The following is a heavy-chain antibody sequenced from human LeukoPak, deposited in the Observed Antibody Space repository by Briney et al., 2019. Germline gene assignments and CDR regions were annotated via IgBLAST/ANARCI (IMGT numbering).Heavy chain of an antibody. D-gene: IGHD6-19*01. J-gene: IGHJ5*02. V-gene: IGHV3-7*03. CDR3: AKADGIAVAGSWFDP. CDR2: IKQDGSEK. Sequence: GGSVRLSCAASGFTFSSYWMSWVRQAPGKGLEWVANIKQDGSEKYYVDSVKGRFTISRDNAKNSLYLQMNSLRAEDTALYYCAKADGIAVAGSWFDPWGQGTLVTVSS. CDR1: GFTFSSYW.